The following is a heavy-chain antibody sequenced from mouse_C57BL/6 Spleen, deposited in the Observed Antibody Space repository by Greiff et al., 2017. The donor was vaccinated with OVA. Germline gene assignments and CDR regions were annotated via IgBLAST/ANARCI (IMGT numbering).Heavy chain of an antibody. Sequence: DVQLQESGPGLVKPSQSLSLPCSVTGYSITSGYYWNWIRQFPGNKLEWMGYISYDGSNNYNPSLKNRISITRDTSKNPFFLKLNSVTTEDTATYYCARTPDSAWFAYWGQGTLVTVSA. D-gene: IGHD6-1*01. J-gene: IGHJ3*01. CDR2: ISYDGSN. CDR3: ARTPDSAWFAY. V-gene: IGHV3-6*01. CDR1: GYSITSGYY.